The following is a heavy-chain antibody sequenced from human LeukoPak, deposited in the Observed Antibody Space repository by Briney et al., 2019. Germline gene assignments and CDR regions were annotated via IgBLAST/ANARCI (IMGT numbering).Heavy chain of an antibody. D-gene: IGHD3-16*02. J-gene: IGHJ4*02. Sequence: SVKVSCMSSGYTFSSYAISWVQQAPGQGLEWMGGIIPLLGTTNYAQKFQGIVTITTDTSTSTAYMELSSLRSEATAVYYCARRSRLYDFVWGCDRGFDCWGQGTLVSVSS. V-gene: IGHV1-69*10. CDR2: IIPLLGTT. CDR1: GYTFSSYA. CDR3: ARRSRLYDFVWGCDRGFDC.